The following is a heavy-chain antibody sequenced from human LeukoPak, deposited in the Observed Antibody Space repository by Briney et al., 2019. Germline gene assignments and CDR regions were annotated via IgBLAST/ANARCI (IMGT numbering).Heavy chain of an antibody. D-gene: IGHD1-14*01. J-gene: IGHJ4*02. CDR2: IGPTGTDR. CDR3: ATETIGRHYDY. V-gene: IGHV3-21*01. Sequence: SGGSLRLSCAASGFTLSSCGFNWVRQAPGKGLEWVSSIGPTGTDRYYADSVRGRFTISRDNAKNSVYLQMDSLRDEDTAVYYCATETIGRHYDYWGQGTLLTVSS. CDR1: GFTLSSCG.